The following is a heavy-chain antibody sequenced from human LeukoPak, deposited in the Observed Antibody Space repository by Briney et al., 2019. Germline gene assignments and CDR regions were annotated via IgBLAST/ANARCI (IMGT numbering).Heavy chain of an antibody. CDR1: GFTFSSYG. J-gene: IGHJ6*03. CDR3: AKKEGDTYFSWYMDV. D-gene: IGHD2-21*01. CDR2: IIGSGRTT. V-gene: IGHV3-23*01. Sequence: GSLRLSCAASGFTFSSYGMHWVRQAPGEGLEWGSGIIGSGRTTFYADSVKGRFTISRDNSKNTLYLQMNSLRAEDTAIYYCAKKEGDTYFSWYMDVWGKGTTVTVSS.